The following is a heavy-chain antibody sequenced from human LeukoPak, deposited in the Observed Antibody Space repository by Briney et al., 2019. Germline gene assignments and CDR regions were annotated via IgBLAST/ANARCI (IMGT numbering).Heavy chain of an antibody. V-gene: IGHV3-11*04. Sequence: GGSLRLSCAASRFTFSDYYMSWIRQAPGKGLEWVSYISSSGSTIYYADSVKGRFTISRDNAKNSLYLQMNSLRAEDTAVYYCAREPGYSYGFDAFDIWGQGTMVTVSS. J-gene: IGHJ3*02. D-gene: IGHD5-18*01. CDR1: RFTFSDYY. CDR2: ISSSGSTI. CDR3: AREPGYSYGFDAFDI.